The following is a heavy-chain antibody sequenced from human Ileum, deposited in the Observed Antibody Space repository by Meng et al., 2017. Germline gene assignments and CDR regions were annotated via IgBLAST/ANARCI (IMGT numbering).Heavy chain of an antibody. D-gene: IGHD2-2*02. CDR1: GFTFADYA. CDR3: ARWTYHYDF. Sequence: QLLESGGGLVQPGGSRRLSCTGSGFTFADYAINWVRQAPGKGLEWVSAISGNGAAKLYADSAKGRFTISRDNSKNSIYMEMYTLRVEDTAIYYCARWTYHYDFWGQGILVTVSS. J-gene: IGHJ4*02. V-gene: IGHV3-23*01. CDR2: ISGNGAAK.